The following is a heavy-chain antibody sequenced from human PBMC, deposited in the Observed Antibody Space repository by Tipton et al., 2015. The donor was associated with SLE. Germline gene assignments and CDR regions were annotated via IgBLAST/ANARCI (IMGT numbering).Heavy chain of an antibody. J-gene: IGHJ3*02. D-gene: IGHD6-13*01. CDR1: GYSISSGYY. Sequence: LRLSCAVSGYSISSGYYWGWIRQPPGKGLEWIGSIYHSGSTYYNPSLKSRVTISVDTSKNQFSLKLSSVTAADTAVYYCARAYSSRSAFDIWGQGTMVTVSS. V-gene: IGHV4-38-2*01. CDR2: IYHSGST. CDR3: ARAYSSRSAFDI.